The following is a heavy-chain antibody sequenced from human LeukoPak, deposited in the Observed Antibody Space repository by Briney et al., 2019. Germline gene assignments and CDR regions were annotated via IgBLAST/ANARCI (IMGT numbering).Heavy chain of an antibody. D-gene: IGHD1-1*01. J-gene: IGHJ6*02. V-gene: IGHV3-7*01. CDR3: ATYTNWVAGDV. CDR2: IKEEGREA. CDR1: GLTSSKSW. Sequence: PGGSLRLSCAASGLTSSKSWMSSVHQAPGQGLESVAAIKEEGREATCVDSVKGRFTISRDNAKNSLYLQMNSLRAEDTAVYYCATYTNWVAGDVWGQGTSVSVSS.